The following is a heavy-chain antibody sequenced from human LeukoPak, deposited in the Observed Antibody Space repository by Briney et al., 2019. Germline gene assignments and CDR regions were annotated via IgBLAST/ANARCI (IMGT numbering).Heavy chain of an antibody. D-gene: IGHD1-26*01. CDR2: ISGSAGST. CDR1: GFTFSNYA. Sequence: GGSLRLSCAASGFTFSNYAMSWGRQAPGKGVEWVSGISGSAGSTYYADSVKGRFTISRDNSKNTLYLQMNSLTDDDTAVYYCAKKWGVGTTTLDYFDYWGQGTLVTVSS. J-gene: IGHJ4*02. V-gene: IGHV3-23*01. CDR3: AKKWGVGTTTLDYFDY.